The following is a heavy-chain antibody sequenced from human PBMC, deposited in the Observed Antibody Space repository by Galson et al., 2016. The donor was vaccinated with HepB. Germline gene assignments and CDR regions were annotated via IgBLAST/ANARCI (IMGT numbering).Heavy chain of an antibody. CDR3: ARSGDFRSGYSAYGMDV. Sequence: SLRLSCAASGLNVSSSYMSWVRQAPGRGLEWVSVVYAGGTTKYYADSVKGRFTISRDNSKNTLYLQMNSLRGEDTALYYCARSGDFRSGYSAYGMDVWGQGTTVTVSS. CDR1: GLNVSSSY. CDR2: VYAGGTTK. J-gene: IGHJ6*02. D-gene: IGHD3-3*01. V-gene: IGHV3-66*01.